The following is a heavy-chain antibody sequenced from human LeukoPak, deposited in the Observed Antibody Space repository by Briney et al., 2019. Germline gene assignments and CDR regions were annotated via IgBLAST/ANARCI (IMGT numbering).Heavy chain of an antibody. CDR2: IYYSGST. V-gene: IGHV4-39*07. Sequence: SETLSLTCTVSGGSISSSSYYWGWIRQPPGKGLEWIGSIYYSGSTYYNPSLKSRVTISVDTSKNQFSLKLSSVTAADTAVYYCARGRWGDFDYWGQGTLVTVSS. CDR1: GGSISSSSYY. D-gene: IGHD3-16*01. CDR3: ARGRWGDFDY. J-gene: IGHJ4*02.